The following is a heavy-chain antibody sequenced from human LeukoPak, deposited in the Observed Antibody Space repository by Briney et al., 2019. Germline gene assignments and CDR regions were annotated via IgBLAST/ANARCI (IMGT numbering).Heavy chain of an antibody. D-gene: IGHD1-26*01. CDR3: ARDLIVGATHWFDP. CDR1: GGSISSSNW. CDR2: TYHSGST. Sequence: SGTLSLTCAVSGGSISSSNWWSWVRQPPGKGLEWIGETYHSGSTNYNPSLKSRVTISVDKSKNQFSLKLSSVTAADTAVYYCARDLIVGATHWFDPWGQGTLVTVSS. J-gene: IGHJ5*02. V-gene: IGHV4-4*02.